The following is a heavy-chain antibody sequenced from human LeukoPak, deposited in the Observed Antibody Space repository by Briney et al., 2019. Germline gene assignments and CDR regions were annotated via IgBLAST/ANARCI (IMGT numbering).Heavy chain of an antibody. CDR2: IWYDGSDK. CDR1: GFTFRNYV. J-gene: IGHJ4*02. V-gene: IGHV3-33*08. D-gene: IGHD6-19*01. Sequence: GGSLRLSCAASGFTFRNYVIHWVRQAPGKGLEWVAIIWYDGSDKYYADSVKGRFTISRDNSRNTLYLQMNSLRAEDTAVYYCARDLGSSGFFDYWGQGTLVTVSP. CDR3: ARDLGSSGFFDY.